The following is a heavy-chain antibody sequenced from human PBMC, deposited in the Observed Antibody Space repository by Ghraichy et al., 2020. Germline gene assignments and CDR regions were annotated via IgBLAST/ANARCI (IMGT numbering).Heavy chain of an antibody. CDR2: FSGGGGST. D-gene: IGHD5-24*01. J-gene: IGHJ5*02. Sequence: GGSLRLSCAASGFTFSSYATSWVRQSPGKGLEWVSGFSGGGGSTFYADSVKGRFIISRDNSKNTLYLQMNSLRVEDTAVYYCAKGDRQSAPRNWFDPWGQGTLVTVSS. CDR3: AKGDRQSAPRNWFDP. CDR1: GFTFSSYA. V-gene: IGHV3-23*01.